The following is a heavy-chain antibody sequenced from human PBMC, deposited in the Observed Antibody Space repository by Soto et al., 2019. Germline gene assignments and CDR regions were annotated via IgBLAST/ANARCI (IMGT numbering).Heavy chain of an antibody. Sequence: EVQLLESGGGLVQPGGSLRLTCAASGFTFSSYAMSWVRQAPGKGLEWVSAISGSGGSTYYADSVKGRFTISRDNSKNTLYLQMNSLRAEDTAVYYCAKVLLYSNYLYYFDYWGQGTLVTVSS. V-gene: IGHV3-23*01. CDR1: GFTFSSYA. D-gene: IGHD4-4*01. CDR2: ISGSGGST. CDR3: AKVLLYSNYLYYFDY. J-gene: IGHJ4*02.